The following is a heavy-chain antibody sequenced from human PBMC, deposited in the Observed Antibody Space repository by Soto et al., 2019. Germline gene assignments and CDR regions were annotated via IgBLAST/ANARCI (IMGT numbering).Heavy chain of an antibody. D-gene: IGHD5-12*01. CDR1: GYAFTSNA. CDR3: ERARDPNLIYISFEY. Sequence: ASVKVSCKASGYAFTSNAMHWVRQAPGQRLEWMGWINAGNGNTKYSQKFQDRVTITRDTSASTAYMELSSLRSEDTAIYYCERARDPNLIYISFEYYAQAFLDTV. J-gene: IGHJ4*02. V-gene: IGHV1-3*01. CDR2: INAGNGNT.